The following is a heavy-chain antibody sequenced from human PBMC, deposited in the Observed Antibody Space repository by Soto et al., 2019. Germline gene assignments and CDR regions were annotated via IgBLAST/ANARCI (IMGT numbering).Heavy chain of an antibody. CDR1: GGSISSSIYY. Sequence: QLQLQESGPGLVKPSETLSLTCTVAGGSISSSIYYWGWIRQPPGKGPEWIGSMYFSGTTYYNPSLKRRVPQSVDTSRNQFSLQLRSVTAADTAVYYCARQPLHRVWATISAVDIWGQGTVVTVSS. J-gene: IGHJ3*02. CDR3: ARQPLHRVWATISAVDI. D-gene: IGHD1-26*01. V-gene: IGHV4-39*01. CDR2: MYFSGTT.